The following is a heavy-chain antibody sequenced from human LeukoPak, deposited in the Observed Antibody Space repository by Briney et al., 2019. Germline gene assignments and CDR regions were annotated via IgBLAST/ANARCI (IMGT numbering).Heavy chain of an antibody. V-gene: IGHV3-21*01. CDR2: VSSSSSFI. Sequence: KAGGSLRLSCAASGFSFSSHSMNWVRQAPGKGLEWVSSVSSSSSFIYYADSVKGRFTISRDNAKKSLYLQMNSLRAEDTAVYYCARDRVSGFGPDYWGQGTLVTGTS. D-gene: IGHD3-10*01. J-gene: IGHJ4*02. CDR3: ARDRVSGFGPDY. CDR1: GFSFSSHS.